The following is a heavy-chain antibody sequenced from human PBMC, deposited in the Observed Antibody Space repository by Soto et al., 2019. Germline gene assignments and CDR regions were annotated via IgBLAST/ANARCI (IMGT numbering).Heavy chain of an antibody. Sequence: XSVKVSCKASGYTFTCYYMHWVRQAPGQGLEWMGWINPNSGGTNYAQKFQGWVTMTRDTSISTAYMELSRLRSDDTAVYYCATSRVSIAVAGETEYYFDYWGQGTLVTV. V-gene: IGHV1-2*04. J-gene: IGHJ4*02. D-gene: IGHD6-19*01. CDR1: GYTFTCYY. CDR2: INPNSGGT. CDR3: ATSRVSIAVAGETEYYFDY.